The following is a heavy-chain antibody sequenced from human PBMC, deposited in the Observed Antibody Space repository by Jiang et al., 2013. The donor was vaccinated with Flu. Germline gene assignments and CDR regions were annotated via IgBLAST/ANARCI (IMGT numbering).Heavy chain of an antibody. D-gene: IGHD3-9*01. V-gene: IGHV4-39*01. CDR2: IYYSGST. Sequence: LLKPSETLSLTCAVSGGSISSSSYYWGWIRQPPGKGLEWIGSIYYSGSTYYNPSLKSRVTISVDTSKNQFSLKLSSVTAADTAVYYCARMRDILTGYGIDYWGQGTLVTVSS. CDR3: ARMRDILTGYGIDY. J-gene: IGHJ4*02. CDR1: GGSISSSSYY.